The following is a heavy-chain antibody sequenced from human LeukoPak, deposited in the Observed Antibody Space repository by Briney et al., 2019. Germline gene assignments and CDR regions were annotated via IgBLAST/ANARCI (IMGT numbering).Heavy chain of an antibody. Sequence: GASVKVSCKVSGYTLTELSMHWVRQAPGKGLEWMGGFDPEDGETIYAQKFQGRVTMTEDTSTDTAYMELSSLRSEDTAVYYCARDLYYYDSSGKVFYYYYGMDVWGQGTTVTVSS. CDR1: GYTLTELS. V-gene: IGHV1-24*01. D-gene: IGHD3-22*01. CDR2: FDPEDGET. J-gene: IGHJ6*02. CDR3: ARDLYYYDSSGKVFYYYYGMDV.